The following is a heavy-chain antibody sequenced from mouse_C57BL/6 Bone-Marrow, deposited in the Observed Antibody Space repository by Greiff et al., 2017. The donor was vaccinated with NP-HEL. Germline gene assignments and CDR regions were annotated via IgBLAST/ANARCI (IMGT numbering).Heavy chain of an antibody. CDR1: GFNIKDDY. CDR2: IDPENGDT. J-gene: IGHJ4*01. D-gene: IGHD1-1*01. V-gene: IGHV14-4*01. CDR3: TTLVDYYGSSYYMDY. Sequence: VQLQQSGAELVRPGASVKLSCTASGFNIKDDYMHWVKQRPEQGLEWIGWIDPENGDTEYASKFQGKATITADTSSNTAYLQLSSLTSEDTAVYYCTTLVDYYGSSYYMDYWGQGTSVTVSS.